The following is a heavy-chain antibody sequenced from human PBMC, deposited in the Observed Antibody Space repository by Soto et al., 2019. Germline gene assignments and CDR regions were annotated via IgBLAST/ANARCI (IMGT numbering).Heavy chain of an antibody. V-gene: IGHV1-3*01. CDR3: ARDGELVQAYYYYYMDV. J-gene: IGHJ6*03. D-gene: IGHD6-13*01. Sequence: ASVKVSCKASGYTFTSYAMHWVRQAPGQRLEWMGWINAGNGNTKYSQKFQGRVTITRDTSASTAYMELSSLRSEDTAVYYCARDGELVQAYYYYYMDVWGKGTTVTVSS. CDR2: INAGNGNT. CDR1: GYTFTSYA.